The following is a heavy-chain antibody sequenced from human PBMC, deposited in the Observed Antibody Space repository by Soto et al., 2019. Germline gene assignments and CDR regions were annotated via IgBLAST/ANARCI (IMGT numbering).Heavy chain of an antibody. D-gene: IGHD6-25*01. CDR1: GFTFSSYW. CDR3: AREHHERYGMHV. J-gene: IGHJ6*02. Sequence: PGGSLRLACAASGFTFSSYWMHWVRQAPGKGLVWVSRINSDGSSTSYADSVKGRFTISRDNAKNTLYLQMNSLRAEDTAVYYCAREHHERYGMHVWGQGTTVTVSS. CDR2: INSDGSST. V-gene: IGHV3-74*01.